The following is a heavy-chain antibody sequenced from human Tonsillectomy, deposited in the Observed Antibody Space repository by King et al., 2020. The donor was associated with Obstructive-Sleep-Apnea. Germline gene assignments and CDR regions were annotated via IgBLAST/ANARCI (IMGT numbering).Heavy chain of an antibody. D-gene: IGHD3-22*01. CDR3: ARDLSVQSITMIVVERPYYYGMDV. V-gene: IGHV3-11*01. CDR1: GFTFSDYY. J-gene: IGHJ6*02. Sequence: VQLVESGGGLVKPGGSLRLSCAASGFTFSDYYMSWIRQAPGKGLEWVSYISSSGSTIYYADSVKGRFTISRDNAKNSLYLQMNSLRAEDTAVYYCARDLSVQSITMIVVERPYYYGMDVWGQGTTVTVSS. CDR2: ISSSGSTI.